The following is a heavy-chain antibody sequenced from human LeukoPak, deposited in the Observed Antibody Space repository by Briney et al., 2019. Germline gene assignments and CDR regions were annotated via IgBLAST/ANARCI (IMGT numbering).Heavy chain of an antibody. CDR1: GFTFSSYW. Sequence: PGGSLRLSCAASGFTFSSYWMSWVRQAPGKGLEWVANIKQDGSEKYYVDSVKGRFTISRDNAKNSLYLQMNSLRAEDTAVYYCARVRAAAGTEYFDYWGQGTLVTVSS. V-gene: IGHV3-7*01. D-gene: IGHD6-13*01. CDR3: ARVRAAAGTEYFDY. J-gene: IGHJ4*02. CDR2: IKQDGSEK.